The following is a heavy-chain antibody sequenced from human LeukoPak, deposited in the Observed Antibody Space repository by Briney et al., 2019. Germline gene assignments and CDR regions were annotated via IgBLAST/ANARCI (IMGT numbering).Heavy chain of an antibody. CDR3: ARTLIEYSVSSCYFDY. V-gene: IGHV3-30*03. D-gene: IGHD6-6*01. CDR1: GFSFSDSY. J-gene: IGHJ4*02. CDR2: ISYDGSNK. Sequence: GGSLRLSCVVSGFSFSDSYMTWIRQTPGKGLEWVAVISYDGSNKKYADSVKGRFTISRDNSKNTLYLQMNSLRAEDTAVYYCARTLIEYSVSSCYFDYWGQGTLVTVSS.